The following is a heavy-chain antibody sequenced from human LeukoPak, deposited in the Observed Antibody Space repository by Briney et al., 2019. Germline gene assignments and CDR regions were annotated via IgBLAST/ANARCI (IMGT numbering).Heavy chain of an antibody. CDR1: GGSFSGYY. Sequence: SETLSLTCAVYGGSFSGYYWSWIRQPPGKGLEWIGEINHSGSTNYNPSLKSRVTISVDTSKNQFSLKLSSVTAVDTAVYYCAREFPTRYYYDTRSFDIWGQGTMVTVSS. D-gene: IGHD3-22*01. V-gene: IGHV4-34*01. J-gene: IGHJ3*02. CDR3: AREFPTRYYYDTRSFDI. CDR2: INHSGST.